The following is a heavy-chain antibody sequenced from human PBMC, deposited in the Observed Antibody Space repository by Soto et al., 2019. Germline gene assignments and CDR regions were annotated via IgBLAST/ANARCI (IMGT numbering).Heavy chain of an antibody. Sequence: QVQLVQSGAEVKKPGSSVKVSCKASGGTFSSYTISWVRQAPGQGLEWMGRIIPILGIANYAQKFQGRVTITADKSTSTAYMELSSLRSEDTAVYYCARHPGIAVAGTGFDYWGQGTLVTVSS. CDR3: ARHPGIAVAGTGFDY. V-gene: IGHV1-69*02. J-gene: IGHJ4*02. CDR2: IIPILGIA. CDR1: GGTFSSYT. D-gene: IGHD6-19*01.